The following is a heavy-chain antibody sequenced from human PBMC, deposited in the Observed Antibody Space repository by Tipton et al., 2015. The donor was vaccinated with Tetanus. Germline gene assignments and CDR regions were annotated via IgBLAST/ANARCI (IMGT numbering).Heavy chain of an antibody. CDR2: TYHTGGT. Sequence: TLSLTCAVSGVSIRNGGYSWNWIRQPPGKGLEWIGYTYHTGGTYFNPSLKSRVTISVDTAKNRFSLTLTSVTAADMAVYYCARSISAGSVWPYEHWGQGTLVTVSS. J-gene: IGHJ4*02. CDR3: ARSISAGSVWPYEH. V-gene: IGHV4-30-2*01. CDR1: GVSIRNGGYS. D-gene: IGHD6-13*01.